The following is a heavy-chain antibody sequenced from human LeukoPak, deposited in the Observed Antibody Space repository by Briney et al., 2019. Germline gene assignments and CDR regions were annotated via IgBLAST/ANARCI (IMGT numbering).Heavy chain of an antibody. J-gene: IGHJ6*03. Sequence: SETLSLTCTVSGGSISSYYWSWIRQPPGKGLEWIGYIYYSGSTNYNPSLKSRVTISVDTSKNQFSLKLSSVTAADTAVYYCARVENYYYMDVWGKGTTVTISS. CDR2: IYYSGST. V-gene: IGHV4-59*01. CDR1: GGSISSYY. CDR3: ARVENYYYMDV.